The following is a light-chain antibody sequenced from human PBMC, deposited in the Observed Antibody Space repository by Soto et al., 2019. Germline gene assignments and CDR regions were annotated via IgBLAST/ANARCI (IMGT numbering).Light chain of an antibody. Sequence: QSVLTQPPSASGTPGQRVTISCSGSSSNIGSHTVNWYQHLPGTAPKRLIYSNDQRPSGVPDRFSGSKSGTSASLAISGLQSEDEAEYYCATWDDSLNGFVFGTGTKVTVL. CDR1: SSNIGSHT. CDR2: SND. V-gene: IGLV1-44*01. J-gene: IGLJ1*01. CDR3: ATWDDSLNGFV.